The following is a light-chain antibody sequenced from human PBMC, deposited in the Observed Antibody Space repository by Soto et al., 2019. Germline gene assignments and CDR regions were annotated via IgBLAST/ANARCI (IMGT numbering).Light chain of an antibody. V-gene: IGKV1-39*01. Sequence: DIQMTQSPSSLSASVGDRVTITCRASQSISSYLNWYHQKPGNAPKLLNYSASSLQSGVPSRFSGSGSGTDFTLTISRLQPEDFATYYCQQSYTTPWTFGQGTKVEI. CDR1: QSISSY. CDR3: QQSYTTPWT. J-gene: IGKJ1*01. CDR2: SAS.